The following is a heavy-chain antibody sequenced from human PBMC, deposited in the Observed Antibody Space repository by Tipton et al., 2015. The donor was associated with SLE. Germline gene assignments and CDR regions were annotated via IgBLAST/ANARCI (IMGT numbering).Heavy chain of an antibody. D-gene: IGHD1-7*01. CDR1: GGSFSGYY. CDR3: ARGELYSGAALYYFEY. J-gene: IGHJ4*02. V-gene: IGHV4-59*01. CDR2: IYYSGIT. Sequence: TLSLTCAVYGGSFSGYYWSWIRQPPGKGLEWIGYIYYSGITSYNPSLKSRVTISVDTSKNQFSLKLSSVTAADTAVYFCARGELYSGAALYYFEYWGQGTLVTVSS.